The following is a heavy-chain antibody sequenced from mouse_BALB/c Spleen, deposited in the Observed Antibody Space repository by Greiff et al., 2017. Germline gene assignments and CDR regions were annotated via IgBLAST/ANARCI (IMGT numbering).Heavy chain of an antibody. J-gene: IGHJ3*01. D-gene: IGHD1-1*01. Sequence: EVQLQQSGPELVKPGASVKISCKASGYSFTGYYMHWVKQSHVKSLEWIGRINPYNGATSYNQNFKDKASLTVDKSSSTAYMELHSLTSEDSAVYYCARGDYGSSYWFAYWGQGTLVTVSA. CDR3: ARGDYGSSYWFAY. CDR1: GYSFTGYY. V-gene: IGHV1-31*01. CDR2: INPYNGAT.